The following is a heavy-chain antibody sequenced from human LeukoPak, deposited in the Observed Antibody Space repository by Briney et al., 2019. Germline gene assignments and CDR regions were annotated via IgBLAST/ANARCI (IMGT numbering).Heavy chain of an antibody. J-gene: IGHJ4*02. CDR3: ARVSIFGVVIANDY. D-gene: IGHD3-16*02. V-gene: IGHV3-21*01. CDR2: ITSGGDYM. Sequence: RPGGSLRLSCAASGFIFGGYTMSWVRQAPGKGLQWVSSITSGGDYMYYADPVKGRFTISRDDSKNSLYLHMNSLRAEDTAVYYCARVSIFGVVIANDYWGQGTVVTVSS. CDR1: GFIFGGYT.